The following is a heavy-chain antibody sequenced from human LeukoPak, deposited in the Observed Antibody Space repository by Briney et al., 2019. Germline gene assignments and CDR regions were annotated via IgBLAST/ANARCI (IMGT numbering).Heavy chain of an antibody. CDR2: IKQDGSEK. CDR3: ARDRVLPEYFDSSGYYFDY. V-gene: IGHV3-7*01. Sequence: PGGPLRLSCAASGFTFSSYWMSWVRKAPGKGLEWVANIKQDGSEKYYVDSVKGRFTISRDNAKNSLYLQVNSLRAEDTAEYYCARDRVLPEYFDSSGYYFDYWGQGNLVTVFS. CDR1: GFTFSSYW. D-gene: IGHD3-22*01. J-gene: IGHJ4*02.